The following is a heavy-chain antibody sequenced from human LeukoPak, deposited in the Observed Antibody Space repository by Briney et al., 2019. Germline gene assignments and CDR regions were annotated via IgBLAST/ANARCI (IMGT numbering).Heavy chain of an antibody. D-gene: IGHD3-10*01. J-gene: IGHJ5*02. CDR3: ASRGGSGSSGNWFDP. V-gene: IGHV4-30-2*01. Sequence: SQTLSLTCAVSGGSISSGGYSWSWLRRPPGKGLEWIGYIYHSGSTYYNPSLKSRVTISVDRSKNQFSLKLSSVTAADTAVYYCASRGGSGSSGNWFDPWGQGTLVTVSS. CDR1: GGSISSGGYS. CDR2: IYHSGST.